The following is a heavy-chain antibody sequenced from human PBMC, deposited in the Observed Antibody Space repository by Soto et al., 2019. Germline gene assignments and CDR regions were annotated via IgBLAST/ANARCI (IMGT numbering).Heavy chain of an antibody. D-gene: IGHD6-13*01. CDR1: GGSFSGYY. V-gene: IGHV4-34*01. J-gene: IGHJ5*02. CDR3: ARGRRSSWNSGWFDP. CDR2: INHSGST. Sequence: SETLSLTCAVYGGSFSGYYWSWIRQPPGKGLEWIGEINHSGSTNYNPSLKSRVTISVDTSKNQFSLKLSSVTAADTAVYYCARGRRSSWNSGWFDPWGQGTLVTVSS.